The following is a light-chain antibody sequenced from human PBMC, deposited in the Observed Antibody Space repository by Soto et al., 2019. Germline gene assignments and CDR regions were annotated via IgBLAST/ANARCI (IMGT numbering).Light chain of an antibody. CDR3: SSYTSSSAPVV. V-gene: IGLV2-14*01. Sequence: QSALTQPASVSGSPGQSITISFSGISNDVGAYIYVSWYQQHPGKAPKLMIYEVSNRPSGVSNRFSGSKSDNTASLTISGLLAEDEADYYCSSYTSSSAPVVFGGGTKVTVL. CDR2: EVS. CDR1: SNDVGAYIY. J-gene: IGLJ2*01.